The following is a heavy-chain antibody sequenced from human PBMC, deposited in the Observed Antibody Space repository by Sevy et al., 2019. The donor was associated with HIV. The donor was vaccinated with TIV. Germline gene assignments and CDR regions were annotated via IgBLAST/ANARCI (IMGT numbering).Heavy chain of an antibody. CDR2: INHSGST. V-gene: IGHV4-34*01. Sequence: SETLSLTCAVYGGSFSGYYWSWIRQPPGKGLEWIGEINHSGSTNYNPSLKSRVTISVDTSKNQFSLRLSSVTAAGTAVYYCARTYYDSSGSNYWGQGTLVTVSS. J-gene: IGHJ4*02. CDR3: ARTYYDSSGSNY. D-gene: IGHD3-22*01. CDR1: GGSFSGYY.